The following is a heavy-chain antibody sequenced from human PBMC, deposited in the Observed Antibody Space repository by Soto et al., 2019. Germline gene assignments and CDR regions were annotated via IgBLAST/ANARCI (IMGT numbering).Heavy chain of an antibody. D-gene: IGHD1-26*01. V-gene: IGHV3-30*18. Sequence: GGALRLSCAASGFSFTTYVMHWVRQSPGKGLEWVAVISHDGSYKYYGDAVKGRFTISRDTSKNAVYLEMNSLRPEDTAVYYCAKGLLAIVGTTLPRDAFNIWGQGTMVTVSS. CDR2: ISHDGSYK. J-gene: IGHJ3*02. CDR1: GFSFTTYV. CDR3: AKGLLAIVGTTLPRDAFNI.